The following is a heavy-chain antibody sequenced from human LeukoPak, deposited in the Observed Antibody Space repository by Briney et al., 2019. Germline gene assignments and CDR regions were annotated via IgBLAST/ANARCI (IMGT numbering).Heavy chain of an antibody. V-gene: IGHV3-48*03. CDR2: ISSSGSTI. Sequence: GGSLRLSCAASGFTFSSYEMNWVRQAPGKGLERVSYISSSGSTIYYADSVKGRFTISRDNAKNSLYLQMNSLRAEDTAVYYCASMGPVAGTADWFDPWGQGTLVTVSS. CDR1: GFTFSSYE. CDR3: ASMGPVAGTADWFDP. D-gene: IGHD6-19*01. J-gene: IGHJ5*02.